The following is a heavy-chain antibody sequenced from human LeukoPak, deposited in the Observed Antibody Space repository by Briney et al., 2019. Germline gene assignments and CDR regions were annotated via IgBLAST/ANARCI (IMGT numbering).Heavy chain of an antibody. Sequence: GGSLRLSCAASEFTFSSFEMNWVRQAPGKGLEWVSYISSRGGTIYYADSVKGRFTMSRDNAKNLLYLQMNSLRAEDTAVYYCARGNYYDGSGRFDYWGQGTLVTVSS. J-gene: IGHJ4*02. V-gene: IGHV3-48*03. CDR3: ARGNYYDGSGRFDY. CDR2: ISSRGGTI. D-gene: IGHD3-22*01. CDR1: EFTFSSFE.